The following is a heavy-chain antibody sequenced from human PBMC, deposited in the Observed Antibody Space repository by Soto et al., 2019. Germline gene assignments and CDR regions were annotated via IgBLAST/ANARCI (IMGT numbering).Heavy chain of an antibody. CDR2: INHSGST. CDR3: ARGLRIAARINWFDP. J-gene: IGHJ5*02. V-gene: IGHV4-34*01. CDR1: GGSFSGYY. D-gene: IGHD6-6*01. Sequence: PSETLSLTCAVYGGSFSGYYWSWIRQPPGKGLEWIGEINHSGSTNYNPSLKSRVTISVDTSKNQFSLKLSSVTAADTAVYYCARGLRIAARINWFDPWGQGTLVTVSS.